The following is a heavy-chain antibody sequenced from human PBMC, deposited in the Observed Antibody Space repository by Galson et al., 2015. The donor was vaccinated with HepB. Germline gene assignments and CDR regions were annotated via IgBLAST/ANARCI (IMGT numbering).Heavy chain of an antibody. CDR1: GSTFTSYS. D-gene: IGHD6-13*01. J-gene: IGHJ6*02. CDR3: ARDPHYSSPNYYYYGMDV. V-gene: IGHV1-46*01. Sequence: SVKVSCKASGSTFTSYSMRWVRQAPGQGLEWMGILNPSGGSTTYAQEFQGRVTMTRDTSTSTVYMELSSLRSEDTAVYYCARDPHYSSPNYYYYGMDVWGQGTTVTVSS. CDR2: LNPSGGST.